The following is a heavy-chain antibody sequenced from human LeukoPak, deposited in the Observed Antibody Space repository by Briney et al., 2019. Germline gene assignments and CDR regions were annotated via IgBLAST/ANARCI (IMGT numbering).Heavy chain of an antibody. CDR3: ARSGVATNDY. CDR2: IYTSGST. J-gene: IGHJ4*02. Sequence: SETLSLTCTVSGGSISSGSYYWSWIRQPAGKGLEWIGRIYTSGSTNYNPSLKSRVTISVDTSKNQFSLKLSSVTAADTAVYYCARSGVATNDYWGQGTLVTVSS. D-gene: IGHD5-12*01. CDR1: GGSISSGSYY. V-gene: IGHV4-61*02.